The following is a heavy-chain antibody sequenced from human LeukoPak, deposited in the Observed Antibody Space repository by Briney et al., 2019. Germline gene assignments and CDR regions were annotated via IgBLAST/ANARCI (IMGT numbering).Heavy chain of an antibody. CDR3: AKAGGHASYYYDSSGYFFDY. CDR2: ISYDGSNK. J-gene: IGHJ4*02. Sequence: PGRSLRLSCAASGFTFSSYGMHWVRQAPGKGLEWVAVISYDGSNKYYADSVKGRFTISRDNSKNTLYLQMNSLRAEDTAVYYCAKAGGHASYYYDSSGYFFDYWGQGTLVTVSS. V-gene: IGHV3-30*18. D-gene: IGHD3-22*01. CDR1: GFTFSSYG.